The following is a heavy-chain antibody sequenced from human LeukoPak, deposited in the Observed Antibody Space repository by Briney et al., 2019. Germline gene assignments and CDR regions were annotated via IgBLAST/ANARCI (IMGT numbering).Heavy chain of an antibody. CDR3: SRRQTDDSSGYYGY. Sequence: GGSLRLSCVASGFTFSGSAIHWVRRASGKGLEWVGRIRSKANSYATAYAASVKGRFTISRDDSKNTAYLQMNSLKTEDTAVYYCSRRQTDDSSGYYGYWGQGTLVTVSS. CDR2: IRSKANSYAT. CDR1: GFTFSGSA. V-gene: IGHV3-73*01. D-gene: IGHD3-22*01. J-gene: IGHJ4*02.